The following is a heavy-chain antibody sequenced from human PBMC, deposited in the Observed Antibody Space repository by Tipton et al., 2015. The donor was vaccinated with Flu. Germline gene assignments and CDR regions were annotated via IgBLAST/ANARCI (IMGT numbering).Heavy chain of an antibody. J-gene: IGHJ4*02. CDR2: IYYSGST. Sequence: TLSLTCTVSGGSISSSAYYWGWIRQTPGKGLEWIGNIYYSGSTFYNPSLKSRVTISLDKSTNQFSLKLSSVTAADTAVYYCARGESRSYIAARLGFDYWDQGTLVTVSS. V-gene: IGHV4-39*07. CDR1: GGSISSSAYY. CDR3: ARGESRSYIAARLGFDY. D-gene: IGHD6-6*01.